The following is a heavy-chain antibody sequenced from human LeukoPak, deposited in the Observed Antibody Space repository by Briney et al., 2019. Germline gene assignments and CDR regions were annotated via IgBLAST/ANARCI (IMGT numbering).Heavy chain of an antibody. V-gene: IGHV3-23*01. J-gene: IGHJ4*02. D-gene: IGHD3-22*01. Sequence: GGSLRLSCAVSGITLSNYGMSWVRQAPGKGLEWVSRISGSGGGTNYADSVKGRFTISRDNSKNTLYLQMNRLRAEDTAVYFCAKRGVVIRVILVGFHKEAYYFDSWGQGAQVTVSS. CDR2: ISGSGGGT. CDR1: GITLSNYG. CDR3: AKRGVVIRVILVGFHKEAYYFDS.